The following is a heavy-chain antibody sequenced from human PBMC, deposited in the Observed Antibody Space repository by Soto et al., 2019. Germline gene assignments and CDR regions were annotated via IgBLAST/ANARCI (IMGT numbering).Heavy chain of an antibody. D-gene: IGHD1-1*01. CDR2: IKQDGSEK. CDR3: AIDEALARDDRMDG. Sequence: PGGSLRLSCAASGFTFSSYWMSWVRQAPGKGLEWVANIKQDGSEKYYVDSVKGRFTISSDNAKNSLSLQMNSLRAENTAVYYCAIDEALARDDRMDGWGQGTTVTVSS. CDR1: GFTFSSYW. V-gene: IGHV3-7*01. J-gene: IGHJ6*01.